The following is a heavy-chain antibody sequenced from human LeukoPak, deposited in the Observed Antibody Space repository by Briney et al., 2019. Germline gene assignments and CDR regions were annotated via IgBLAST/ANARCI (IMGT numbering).Heavy chain of an antibody. D-gene: IGHD4-17*01. CDR2: IYYSGST. CDR1: GGSISSGDYY. V-gene: IGHV4-30-4*01. Sequence: SQTLSLTCTVSGGSISSGDYYWSWIRQPPGKGLEWIGYIYYSGSTYYNPSLKSRVTISVDTSKNQFSLKLSSVTAADTAVYYCAGFYAEAPGDYGTRDTWGQGTLVTVSS. CDR3: AGFYAEAPGDYGTRDT. J-gene: IGHJ5*02.